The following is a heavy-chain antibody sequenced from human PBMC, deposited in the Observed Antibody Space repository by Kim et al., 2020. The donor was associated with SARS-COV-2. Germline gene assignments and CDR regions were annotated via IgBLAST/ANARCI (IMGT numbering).Heavy chain of an antibody. Sequence: SETLSLTCTVSGGSISSYYWSWIRQPPGKGLEWIGYIYYSGSTNYNPSLKSRVTISVDTSKNQFSLKLSSVTAADTAVYYCARDTGSSGDYESWYFDLWG. V-gene: IGHV4-59*13. D-gene: IGHD3-22*01. CDR2: IYYSGST. CDR3: ARDTGSSGDYESWYFDL. J-gene: IGHJ2*01. CDR1: GGSISSYY.